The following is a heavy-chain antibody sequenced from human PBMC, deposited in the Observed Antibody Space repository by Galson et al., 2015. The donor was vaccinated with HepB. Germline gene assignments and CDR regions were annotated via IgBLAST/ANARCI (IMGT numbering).Heavy chain of an antibody. Sequence: VKVSCKASGYTFSDYDISWVRQAPGQGLEWMGWISGHDDNTKYAQKFQGRVIMTTYTSTNTAYMELRSLRSDDTAVYYCTRGAYYESSGYYAPAYWGQGTLVTVSS. D-gene: IGHD3-22*01. V-gene: IGHV1-18*01. CDR2: ISGHDDNT. CDR3: TRGAYYESSGYYAPAY. J-gene: IGHJ4*02. CDR1: GYTFSDYD.